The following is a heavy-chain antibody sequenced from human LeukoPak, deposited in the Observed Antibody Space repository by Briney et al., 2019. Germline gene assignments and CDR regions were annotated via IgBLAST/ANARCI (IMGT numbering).Heavy chain of an antibody. D-gene: IGHD3-22*01. J-gene: IGHJ4*02. V-gene: IGHV1-24*01. CDR2: FDPEDGET. CDR1: GYTFTGYY. CDR3: ATGDDSSGFDY. Sequence: ASVKVSCKASGYTFTGYYMHWVRQAPGKGLEWMGGFDPEDGETIYAQKFQGRVTMTEDTSTDTAYMELSSLRSEDTAVYYCATGDDSSGFDYWGQGTLVTVSS.